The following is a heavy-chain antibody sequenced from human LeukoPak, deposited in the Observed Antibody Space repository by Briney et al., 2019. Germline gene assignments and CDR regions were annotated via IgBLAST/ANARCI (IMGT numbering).Heavy chain of an antibody. V-gene: IGHV1-2*02. CDR3: ARGITMVREVIDY. CDR2: INPNSGGT. D-gene: IGHD3-10*01. J-gene: IGHJ4*02. CDR1: GYTLTGYY. Sequence: ASVKVSCKSSGYTLTGYYMHWVRQAPGQGLEWMGWINPNSGGTNYPQKFQGRVTMTRDTSISTAYMELSRLRSDDTAVYYCARGITMVREVIDYWGQGTLVTVSS.